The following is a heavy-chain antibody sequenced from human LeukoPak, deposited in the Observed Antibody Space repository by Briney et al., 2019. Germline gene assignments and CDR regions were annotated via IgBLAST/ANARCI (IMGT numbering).Heavy chain of an antibody. J-gene: IGHJ3*02. CDR1: GYTFTSYG. Sequence: GASVKVSCKASGYTFTSYGISWVRQAPGQGLEWMGWISAYNGNTNYAQKLQGRVTMTTDTSTSTAYMELRSLGSDDTAVYYCARDWVKEYYDSSGYDAFDIWGQGTMVTVSS. D-gene: IGHD3-22*01. CDR2: ISAYNGNT. CDR3: ARDWVKEYYDSSGYDAFDI. V-gene: IGHV1-18*01.